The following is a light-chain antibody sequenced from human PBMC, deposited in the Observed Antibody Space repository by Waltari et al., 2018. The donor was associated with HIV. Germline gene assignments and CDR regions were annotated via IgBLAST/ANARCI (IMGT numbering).Light chain of an antibody. V-gene: IGLV3-25*03. CDR2: KDR. CDR3: QSADSSNTYV. CDR1: ALPSKY. Sequence: SYELTQPPSVSVSPGQTARITCSGDALPSKYAYWYQQRPGQAPVLVIYKDRERPSGIPGRFSGSSSGTTVTLTISGVQAEDEADYYCQSADSSNTYVFGTGTKVTVL. J-gene: IGLJ1*01.